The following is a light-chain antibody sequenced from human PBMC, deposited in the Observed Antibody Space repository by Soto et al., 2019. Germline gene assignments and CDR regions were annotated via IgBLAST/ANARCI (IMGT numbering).Light chain of an antibody. CDR2: GAS. J-gene: IGKJ2*01. CDR3: QQYGCSPPYT. CDR1: QSVSSSY. Sequence: EIVLTQSPGILSLSPGERTTLSCRASQSVSSSYLAWYQQKPGQAPRPLIYGASNRATGIPDRFSASGSKTDVTLTISRLEPEDFEVYYCQQYGCSPPYTFGQGTKVEVK. V-gene: IGKV3-20*01.